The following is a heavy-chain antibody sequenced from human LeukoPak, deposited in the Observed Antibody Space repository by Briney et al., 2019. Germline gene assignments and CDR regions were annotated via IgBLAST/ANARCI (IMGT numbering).Heavy chain of an antibody. CDR3: ARGGSNFDY. CDR2: IYTSGST. J-gene: IGHJ4*01. CDR1: GGSISRDY. D-gene: IGHD2/OR15-2a*01. V-gene: IGHV4-4*07. Sequence: SETLSLTCTVSGGSISRDYWSWIRQQAGEGLEWIGRIYTSGSTNYNPSRKSRVTMSVDTTQNPFPLKLSSVTAADTAVYYSARGGSNFDYWGHGTPVTVSS.